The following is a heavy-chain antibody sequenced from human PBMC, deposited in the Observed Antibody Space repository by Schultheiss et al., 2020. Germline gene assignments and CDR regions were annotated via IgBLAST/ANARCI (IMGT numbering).Heavy chain of an antibody. CDR2: IYYSGST. V-gene: IGHV4-31*03. D-gene: IGHD7-27*01. CDR1: GGSIGSGGYY. Sequence: SETLSLTCTVSGGSIGSGGYYWSWIRQHPGKGLEWIGYIYYSGSTYYNPSLKSRVTISVDTSKNQFSLKLSSVTAADTAVYYCSRVLGTGDVFESWGQGTLVTVSS. CDR3: SRVLGTGDVFES. J-gene: IGHJ4*02.